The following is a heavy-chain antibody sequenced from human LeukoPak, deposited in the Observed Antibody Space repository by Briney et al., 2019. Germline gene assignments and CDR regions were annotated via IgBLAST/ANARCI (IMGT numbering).Heavy chain of an antibody. CDR2: ISGSGGST. J-gene: IGHJ4*02. Sequence: GGSLRLSCAASGFTFSSYAMSWVRQAPGQGLEWGSAISGSGGSTYYADSVKGRFTISRDNSKNTLYLQMNSLRAEDTAVYYCAKDLAPYYDSSGYPSYWGQGTLVTVSS. CDR1: GFTFSSYA. V-gene: IGHV3-23*01. D-gene: IGHD3-22*01. CDR3: AKDLAPYYDSSGYPSY.